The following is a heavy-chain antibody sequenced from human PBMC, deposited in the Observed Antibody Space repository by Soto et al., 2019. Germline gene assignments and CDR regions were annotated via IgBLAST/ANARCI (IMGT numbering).Heavy chain of an antibody. D-gene: IGHD1-26*01. CDR1: GFTFSSYA. CDR3: AKDGASGSYPPYYYFGMDV. J-gene: IGHJ6*02. CDR2: ISGSGGNA. Sequence: EVQLLESGGALVQPGGSLRLSCAASGFTFSSYAMSWVRQAPGKGLEWVSSISGSGGNAYYAASVKGRFSISRENSKNPLRLQMNSLRADDTAVYYCAKDGASGSYPPYYYFGMDVWGPGTTVTVSS. V-gene: IGHV3-23*01.